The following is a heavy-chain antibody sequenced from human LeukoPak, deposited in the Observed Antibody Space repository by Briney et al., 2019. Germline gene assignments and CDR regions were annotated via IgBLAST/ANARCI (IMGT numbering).Heavy chain of an antibody. CDR2: IYHSGST. CDR3: ARLRRDGYNPFDY. J-gene: IGHJ4*02. Sequence: SETLSLTCAVSGYSISSGYYWGWIRQPPGKGLEWIASIYHSGSTYYNPSLKSRVAISVDTSKNQFSLKLSSVTAADTAVYYCARLRRDGYNPFDYWGQGTLLTVSS. D-gene: IGHD5-24*01. V-gene: IGHV4-38-2*01. CDR1: GYSISSGYY.